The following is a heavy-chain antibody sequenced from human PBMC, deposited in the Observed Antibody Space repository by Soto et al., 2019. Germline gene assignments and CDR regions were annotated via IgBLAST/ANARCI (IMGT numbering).Heavy chain of an antibody. V-gene: IGHV4-61*01. CDR2: IYYSGST. CDR3: ARAISDILTGPPGGWFDP. D-gene: IGHD3-9*01. CDR1: GGSVSSGSYY. J-gene: IGHJ5*02. Sequence: SETLSLTCTVSGGSVSSGSYYWSWIRQPPGKGLEWIGYIYYSGSTNYNPSLKSRVTISVDTSKNQFSLKLSSVTAADTAVYYCARAISDILTGPPGGWFDPWGQGTLVTVSS.